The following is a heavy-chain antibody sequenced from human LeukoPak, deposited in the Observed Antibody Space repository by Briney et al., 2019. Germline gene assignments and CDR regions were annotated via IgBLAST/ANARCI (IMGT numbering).Heavy chain of an antibody. CDR2: IYHSXST. J-gene: IGHJ4*02. V-gene: IGHV4-4*02. CDR3: ARVGHSYDFWSGYYVKGFDY. Sequence: SWXXXXXGXXLEXIGEIYHSXSTNYNPSLKSRVTISVDKSKNQFSLKLSSVTAADTAVYYCARVGHSYDFWSGYYVKGFDYWGQGTLVAVSS. D-gene: IGHD3-3*01.